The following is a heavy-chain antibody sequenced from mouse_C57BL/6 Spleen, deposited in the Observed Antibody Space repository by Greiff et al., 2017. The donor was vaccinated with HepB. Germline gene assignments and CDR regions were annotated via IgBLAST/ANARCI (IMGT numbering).Heavy chain of an antibody. CDR2: IDPSDSYT. Sequence: QVQLQQPGAELVKPGASVKLSCKASGYTFTSYWMQWVKQRPGQGLEWIGEIDPSDSYTNYNQKFKGKATLTVDTSSSTAYMQLSSLTSEDSAVYYCARKGYMDYWGQGTSVTVSS. V-gene: IGHV1-50*01. CDR3: ARKGYMDY. CDR1: GYTFTSYW. J-gene: IGHJ4*01.